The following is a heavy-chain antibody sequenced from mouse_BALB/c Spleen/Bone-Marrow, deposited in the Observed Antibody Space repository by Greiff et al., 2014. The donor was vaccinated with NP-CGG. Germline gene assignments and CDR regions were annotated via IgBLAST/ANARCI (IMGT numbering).Heavy chain of an antibody. D-gene: IGHD1-1*01. J-gene: IGHJ3*01. V-gene: IGHV14-3*02. CDR1: CFNIKDTY. CDR3: APYYYGSSQFAY. Sequence: VQLKHSGAELVKPGASVKLSCTASCFNIKDTYMHWVKQRPEQGLEWIGRIDPANGNTKYDPKFQGKATITADTSSNTAYLQLSSLTSEDTAVYYCAPYYYGSSQFAYWGQGTLVTVSA. CDR2: IDPANGNT.